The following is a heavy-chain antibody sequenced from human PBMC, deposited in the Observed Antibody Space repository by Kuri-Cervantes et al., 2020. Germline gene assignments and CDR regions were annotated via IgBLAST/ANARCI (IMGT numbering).Heavy chain of an antibody. CDR3: ARDMKVGDYGDYWRTTNDAFDI. V-gene: IGHV4-59*01. D-gene: IGHD4-17*01. J-gene: IGHJ3*02. Sequence: LETLSLSCTVSGGSISSYYWSWIRQPPGKGLEWIGYIYYSGSTNYNPSLKSRVTISVDTSKNQFSLKLSSVTAADTAVYYCARDMKVGDYGDYWRTTNDAFDIWGQRTMVTVSS. CDR1: GGSISSYY. CDR2: IYYSGST.